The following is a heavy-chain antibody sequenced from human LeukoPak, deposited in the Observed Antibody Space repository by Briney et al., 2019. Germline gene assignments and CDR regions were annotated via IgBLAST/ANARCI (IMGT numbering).Heavy chain of an antibody. J-gene: IGHJ4*02. Sequence: SETLSLTCTVSGDSIGSGIEYWSWIRQPPGTGLEWIGYVYHSGSAHRNPSLRSRVTVSVDKSKNQFSLKLSSVTAADTAVYYCARGTTYYFDYWGQGTLVTVSS. V-gene: IGHV4-30-2*01. CDR1: GDSIGSGIEY. CDR2: VYHSGSA. D-gene: IGHD1-14*01. CDR3: ARGTTYYFDY.